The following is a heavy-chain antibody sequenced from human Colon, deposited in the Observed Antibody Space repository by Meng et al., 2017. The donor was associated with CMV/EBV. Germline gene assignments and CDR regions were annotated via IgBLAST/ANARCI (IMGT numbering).Heavy chain of an antibody. CDR1: GFSISHYA. V-gene: IGHV3-30*01. Sequence: GESLKIYCAASGFSISHYAMQWVRQAPGKGLEWVAAISFDASNKRYADPVKGRFAISRDNSKDTLYLEMNSLRTEDTAVYYCARDAVVGPTSRSGIGYFDQWGQGTLVTVSS. J-gene: IGHJ4*02. D-gene: IGHD1-26*01. CDR2: ISFDASNK. CDR3: ARDAVVGPTSRSGIGYFDQ.